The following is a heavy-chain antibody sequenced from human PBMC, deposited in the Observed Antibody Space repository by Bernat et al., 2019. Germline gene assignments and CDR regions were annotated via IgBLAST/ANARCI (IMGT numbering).Heavy chain of an antibody. CDR1: GGSISSSGYY. D-gene: IGHD3-22*01. J-gene: IGHJ4*02. Sequence: QLQLQESGPGLVKPSETLSLSCTVSGGSISSSGYYGGWIRQPPGKGLEWIGSIYYSGSTYYNPSLKSRVTISVDTSKNQFSLKLSSVTAADTAVYYCARQEGYYDSSGYSGRYYFDYWGQGTLVTVSS. V-gene: IGHV4-39*01. CDR3: ARQEGYYDSSGYSGRYYFDY. CDR2: IYYSGST.